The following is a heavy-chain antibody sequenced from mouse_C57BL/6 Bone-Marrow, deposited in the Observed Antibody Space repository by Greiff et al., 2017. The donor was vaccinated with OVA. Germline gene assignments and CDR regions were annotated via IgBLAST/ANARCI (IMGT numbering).Heavy chain of an antibody. J-gene: IGHJ4*01. CDR3: TTRYQGAMDY. D-gene: IGHD2-14*01. CDR2: IDPENGDT. V-gene: IGHV14-4*01. Sequence: EVQLQQSGAELVRPGASVKLSCTASGFNIKDDYMHWVKQRPEQGLEWIGWIDPENGDTEYASKFQGKATITADTSSNTAYLQLSSLTSEDTAVYYCTTRYQGAMDYWGQGTSVTVSS. CDR1: GFNIKDDY.